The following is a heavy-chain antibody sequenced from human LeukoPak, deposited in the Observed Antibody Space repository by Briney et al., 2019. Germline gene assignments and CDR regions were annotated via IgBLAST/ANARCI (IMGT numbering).Heavy chain of an antibody. CDR1: GYTFTSYD. J-gene: IGHJ6*03. Sequence: ASVKVSCKASGYTFTSYDINWVRQATGQGLEWMGWMNPNSGNTGYAQKFQGRVTMTRNTSISTAYMELSSLRSEGTAVYYCARGAYQLLWRYYYYYMDVWGKGTTVTVSS. CDR3: ARGAYQLLWRYYYYYMDV. D-gene: IGHD2-2*01. CDR2: MNPNSGNT. V-gene: IGHV1-8*01.